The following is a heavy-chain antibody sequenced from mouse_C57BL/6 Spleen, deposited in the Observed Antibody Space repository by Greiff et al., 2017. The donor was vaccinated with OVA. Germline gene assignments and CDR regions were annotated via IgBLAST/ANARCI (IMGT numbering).Heavy chain of an antibody. CDR3: TTGATVVLDY. Sequence: VQLQQSGAELVRPGASVKLSCTASGFNIKDDYMHWVKQRPEQGLEWIGWLDPENGDTEYASKFQGKATITADTSTNTAYLQLSSLTSEDTAVYYCTTGATVVLDYWGQGTTLTVSS. J-gene: IGHJ2*01. CDR2: LDPENGDT. CDR1: GFNIKDDY. D-gene: IGHD1-1*01. V-gene: IGHV14-4*01.